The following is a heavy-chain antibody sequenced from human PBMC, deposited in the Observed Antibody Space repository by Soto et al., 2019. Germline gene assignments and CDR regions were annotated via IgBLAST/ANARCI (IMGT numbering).Heavy chain of an antibody. Sequence: QVQLVQSGAEVKKPGASVKVSCKASGYTFTSYDINWVRQATGQGIEWMGWMNPNSGNTGYAQKFQGRVTMTRNTSISTAYMELSSLRSEDTAGYYCARGLRYCSGGSCHAYYFDYWGQGTLVTVSS. CDR1: GYTFTSYD. CDR2: MNPNSGNT. J-gene: IGHJ4*02. CDR3: ARGLRYCSGGSCHAYYFDY. D-gene: IGHD2-15*01. V-gene: IGHV1-8*01.